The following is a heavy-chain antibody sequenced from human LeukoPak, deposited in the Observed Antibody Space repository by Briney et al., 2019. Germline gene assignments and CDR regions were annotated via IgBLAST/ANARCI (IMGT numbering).Heavy chain of an antibody. V-gene: IGHV4-61*01. CDR1: GGSVSSGSYY. CDR2: IYYSGST. D-gene: IGHD2-15*01. J-gene: IGHJ4*02. CDR3: AREALEYCSGGSCYSTALDY. Sequence: SETLSLTCTVSGGSVSSGSYYWSWIRQPPGKGLEWIGYIYYSGSTNYNPSLKSRVTISVDTSKNQSSLKLSSVTAADTAVYYCAREALEYCSGGSCYSTALDYWGQGTLVTVSS.